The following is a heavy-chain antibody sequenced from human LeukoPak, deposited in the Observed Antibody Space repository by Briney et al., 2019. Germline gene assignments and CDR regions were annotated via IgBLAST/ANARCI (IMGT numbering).Heavy chain of an antibody. J-gene: IGHJ2*01. CDR1: GGSISSSSYY. CDR3: ARHLIYYDILTGYYGALNWYFDL. V-gene: IGHV4-39*01. CDR2: IYYSGST. D-gene: IGHD3-9*01. Sequence: SETLSLTCTVSGGSISSSSYYWGWIRQPPGKGLEWIGSIYYSGSTYYNPSLKSRVTISVDTSKNQFSLKLSSVTAADTAVYYCARHLIYYDILTGYYGALNWYFDLWGRGTLVTVSS.